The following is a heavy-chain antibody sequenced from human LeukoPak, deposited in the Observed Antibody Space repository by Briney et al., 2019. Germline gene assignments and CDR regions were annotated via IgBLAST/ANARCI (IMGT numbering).Heavy chain of an antibody. V-gene: IGHV3-23*01. CDR1: GFAFSNFA. CDR3: ARDGPAQMVDLDY. Sequence: GGSLRLSCAASGFAFSNFAMSWVRQAPGKGLEWVSAMSGSGYYTYYVESVKGRFTISRDNSKNTLYLHMNSLRADDTAVYFCARDGPAQMVDLDYWGQGTLVTVSS. J-gene: IGHJ4*02. CDR2: MSGSGYYT. D-gene: IGHD3-10*01.